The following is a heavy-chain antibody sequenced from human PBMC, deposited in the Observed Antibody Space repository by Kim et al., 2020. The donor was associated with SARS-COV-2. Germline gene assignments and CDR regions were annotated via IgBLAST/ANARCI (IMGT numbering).Heavy chain of an antibody. CDR1: GYTFTGYY. CDR3: ARAITMIVVDSAV. J-gene: IGHJ4*02. CDR2: INPNSGGT. D-gene: IGHD3-22*01. Sequence: ASVKVSCKASGYTFTGYYMHWVRQAPGQGLEWMGRINPNSGGTNYAQKFQGRVTMTRDTSISTAYMELSRLRSDDTAVYYCARAITMIVVDSAVWGQGTLVTVSS. V-gene: IGHV1-2*06.